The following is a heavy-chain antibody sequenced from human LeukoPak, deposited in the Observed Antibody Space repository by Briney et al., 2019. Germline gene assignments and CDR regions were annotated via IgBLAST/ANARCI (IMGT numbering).Heavy chain of an antibody. Sequence: GGSLRLSCAASGFTFSSYSMNWVRQAPGKGLEWVSSISSSSSYIYYADSVKGRFTISRDNAKNSLYLQMNSLRAEDTAVYYCASMPGYCSSTSCYAYWGQGTLVTVSS. J-gene: IGHJ4*02. D-gene: IGHD2-2*01. CDR3: ASMPGYCSSTSCYAY. CDR1: GFTFSSYS. V-gene: IGHV3-21*01. CDR2: ISSSSSYI.